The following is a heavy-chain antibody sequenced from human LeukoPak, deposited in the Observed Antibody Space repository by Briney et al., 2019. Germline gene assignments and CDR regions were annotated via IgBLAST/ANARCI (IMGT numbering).Heavy chain of an antibody. D-gene: IGHD3-22*01. Sequence: GGSLRLSCAASGFAFSNYGMNWVRQAPGKGLEWVSGITGSGSTTYYADSVKGRFTISRDNSKNTLYLQMNSLRAEDTAVYYCAKEGYYYDSSGYLTSSIFDYWGQGTLVTVSS. CDR2: ITGSGSTT. J-gene: IGHJ4*02. CDR1: GFAFSNYG. CDR3: AKEGYYYDSSGYLTSSIFDY. V-gene: IGHV3-23*01.